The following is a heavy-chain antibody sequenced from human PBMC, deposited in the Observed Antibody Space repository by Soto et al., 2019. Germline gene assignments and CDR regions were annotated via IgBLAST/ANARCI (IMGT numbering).Heavy chain of an antibody. V-gene: IGHV3-15*01. D-gene: IGHD1-7*01. J-gene: IGHJ6*02. CDR3: TTDPNWELRSYYYYGMDV. CDR2: ISYDGGTT. CDR1: GFTFSSYA. Sequence: PVGSLRLSCAASGFTFSSYAMHWVRQAPGKGLEWVAVISYDGGTTDYAAPVKGRFTISRDDSKNTLYLQMNSLKTEDTAVYYCTTDPNWELRSYYYYGMDVWGQGTTVTVSS.